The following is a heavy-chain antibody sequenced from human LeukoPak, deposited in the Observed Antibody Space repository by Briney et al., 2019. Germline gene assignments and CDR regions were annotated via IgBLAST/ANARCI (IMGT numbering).Heavy chain of an antibody. CDR3: TTESSGGSDN. Sequence: GGSLRLSCAASGFTFSNTWMSWVRQGPGRGLEWVGRIQRKADGGTTDYAAPVKGRFTISRDDSENTLYLQMNSLKIEDTAVYYCTTESSGGSDNWGQGTLVTVSS. CDR2: IQRKADGGTT. V-gene: IGHV3-15*01. J-gene: IGHJ4*02. D-gene: IGHD1-26*01. CDR1: GFTFSNTW.